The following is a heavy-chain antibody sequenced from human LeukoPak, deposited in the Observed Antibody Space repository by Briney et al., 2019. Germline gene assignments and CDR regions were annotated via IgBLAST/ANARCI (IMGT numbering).Heavy chain of an antibody. V-gene: IGHV4-39*01. CDR3: ARIPIAIFGVVSYRNWFDP. D-gene: IGHD3-3*01. CDR1: GGSISSSSYY. J-gene: IGHJ5*02. Sequence: SETLSLTCTVSGGSISSSSYYWGWIRQPPGKGLEWIGSIYYSGSTYYNPSLEIRVTISVDTSKTQFSLKLSSVTAADTAVYYCARIPIAIFGVVSYRNWFDPWGQGTLVTVSS. CDR2: IYYSGST.